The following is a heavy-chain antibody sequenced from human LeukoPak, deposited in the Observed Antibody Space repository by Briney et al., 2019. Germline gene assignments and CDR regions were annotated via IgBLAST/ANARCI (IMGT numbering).Heavy chain of an antibody. Sequence: KPSETLSLTCAVYGGSFSGYYWSWIRQPPGKGLEWIGEINHSGSTNYNPSLKSRVTISVDTSKNQFSLKLSSVTAADTAVYYCAGRGRITIFGVVTTNDYWGQGTLVTVSS. J-gene: IGHJ4*02. V-gene: IGHV4-34*01. CDR3: AGRGRITIFGVVTTNDY. CDR2: INHSGST. CDR1: GGSFSGYY. D-gene: IGHD3-3*01.